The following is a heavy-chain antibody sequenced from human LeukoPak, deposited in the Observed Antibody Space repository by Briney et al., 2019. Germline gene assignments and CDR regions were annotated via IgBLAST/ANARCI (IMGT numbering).Heavy chain of an antibody. D-gene: IGHD3-3*01. CDR3: ARGVPGYDFWSGYYTPKYYFDY. Sequence: SETLSLTCAVYGGSFSGYYRSWIRQPPGKGLEWIGEINHSGSTNYNPSLKSRVTISVDTSKNQFSLKLSSVTAADTAVYYCARGVPGYDFWSGYYTPKYYFDYWGQGTLVTVSS. CDR2: INHSGST. J-gene: IGHJ4*02. V-gene: IGHV4-34*01. CDR1: GGSFSGYY.